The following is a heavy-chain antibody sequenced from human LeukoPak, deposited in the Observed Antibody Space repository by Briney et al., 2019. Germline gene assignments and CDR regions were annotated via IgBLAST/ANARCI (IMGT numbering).Heavy chain of an antibody. J-gene: IGHJ3*02. D-gene: IGHD2-21*01. CDR3: ARAYWDDAFDI. V-gene: IGHV4-34*01. Sequence: SETLSLTCAVYGGSFSGYYWSWIRQPPGKGLEWIGEINHSGSTNYNPSLKSRVTISVDTSKNQFSLKLSSVTAADTAVYYCARAYWDDAFDIWGQETMVTVSS. CDR1: GGSFSGYY. CDR2: INHSGST.